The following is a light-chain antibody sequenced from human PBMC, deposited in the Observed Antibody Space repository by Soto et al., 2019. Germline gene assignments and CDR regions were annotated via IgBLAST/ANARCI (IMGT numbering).Light chain of an antibody. CDR2: DVS. J-gene: IGLJ1*01. Sequence: QSVLTQPPSVSGSPGQSITISCTGTSSDVGGYNYVSCYQQHPGKAPKLMIYDVSNRPSGVSNRFSGSKSGNTASLNISGIQVEEEDDYYCSSYTSMSTLVFGTGTKV. CDR3: SSYTSMSTLV. V-gene: IGLV2-14*01. CDR1: SSDVGGYNY.